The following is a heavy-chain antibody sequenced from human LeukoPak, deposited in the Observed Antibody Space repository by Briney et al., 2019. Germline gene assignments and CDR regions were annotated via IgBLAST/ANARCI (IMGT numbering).Heavy chain of an antibody. CDR2: IYSSGST. Sequence: SETLSLTCTVSGGSISSYYWSWIRQPPGKGLEWIGYIYSSGSTNYNPSLKSRVTISVDTSKNQFSLKLTSVTAADTAVYYCARHYDSSGYWYYFDYWGQGTLVTVSS. J-gene: IGHJ4*02. V-gene: IGHV4-59*08. CDR3: ARHYDSSGYWYYFDY. D-gene: IGHD3-22*01. CDR1: GGSISSYY.